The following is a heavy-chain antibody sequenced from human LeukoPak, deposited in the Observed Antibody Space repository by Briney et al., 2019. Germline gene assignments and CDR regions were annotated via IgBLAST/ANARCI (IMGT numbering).Heavy chain of an antibody. CDR3: AKDSGGSGSYYSGWYFDY. V-gene: IGHV3-23*01. Sequence: GGSLRLSCAASGFTFSSYAMSWVRQAPGKGLEWVSAISGSGGSTYYADSVKGRFTISRDNSKNTLYLQMNSLRAEDTAVYYCAKDSGGSGSYYSGWYFDYWGQGTLVTVSS. J-gene: IGHJ4*02. CDR1: GFTFSSYA. CDR2: ISGSGGST. D-gene: IGHD3-10*01.